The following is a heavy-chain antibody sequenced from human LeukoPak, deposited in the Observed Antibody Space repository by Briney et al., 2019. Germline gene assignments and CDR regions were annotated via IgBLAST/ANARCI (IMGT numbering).Heavy chain of an antibody. D-gene: IGHD3-16*01. Sequence: GGSLRLSCAASGFTFSSYAMSWVRQASGKGLEWVSVISGSGGSTYYADSVKGRFTISRDNSKNTLYLQMNSLRDEDTAVYYCAKSPRGGYYFDYWGQGTLVTVSS. CDR3: AKSPRGGYYFDY. V-gene: IGHV3-23*01. CDR2: ISGSGGST. CDR1: GFTFSSYA. J-gene: IGHJ4*02.